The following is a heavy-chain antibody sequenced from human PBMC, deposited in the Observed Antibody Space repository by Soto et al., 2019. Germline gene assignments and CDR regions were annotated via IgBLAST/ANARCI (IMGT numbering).Heavy chain of an antibody. CDR3: AKPPWNRSPLDYYDGLGV. CDR2: ISGSGGTT. V-gene: IGHV3-23*01. CDR1: GFTFSTYA. D-gene: IGHD1-1*01. J-gene: IGHJ6*02. Sequence: EVQLLESGGGLVQPGGSLRLSCAASGFTFSTYAMTWVRQAPGKGLEWVSAISGSGGTTYYADSVKGRFTISRDNSKNTLYLQMIGLGAEDTAVYYCAKPPWNRSPLDYYDGLGVWGQGTTVTVSS.